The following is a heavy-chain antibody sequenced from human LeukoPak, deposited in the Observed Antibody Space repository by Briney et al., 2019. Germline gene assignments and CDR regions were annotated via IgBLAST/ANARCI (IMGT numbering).Heavy chain of an antibody. V-gene: IGHV1-69*05. J-gene: IGHJ3*02. D-gene: IGHD2-15*01. CDR3: ARPSVVVAASGAFDI. CDR1: GGTFGSYA. Sequence: GASVKVSCKASGGTFGSYAISWVRQAPGQGLEWMGRIIPIFGTANYAQKFQGRVTITTDESTSTAYMELSSLGSEDTAVYYCARPSVVVAASGAFDIWGQGTMVTVSS. CDR2: IIPIFGTA.